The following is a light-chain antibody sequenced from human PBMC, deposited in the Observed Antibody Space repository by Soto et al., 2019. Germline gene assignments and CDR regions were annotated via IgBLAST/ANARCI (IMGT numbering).Light chain of an antibody. V-gene: IGKV1-39*01. CDR1: QSISSY. Sequence: MNQSPSSLSASVGDRVTITCRASQSISSYLNWYQQKPGKAPKLLIYAASSLQSGVPSRFSGSGSGTEFTLTISGLLPEDFAAYHCQQLYTLPFTFGQGIRLEIK. CDR3: QQLYTLPFT. CDR2: AAS. J-gene: IGKJ5*01.